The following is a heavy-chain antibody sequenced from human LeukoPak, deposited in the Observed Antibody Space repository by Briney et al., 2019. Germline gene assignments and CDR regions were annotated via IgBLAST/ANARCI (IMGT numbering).Heavy chain of an antibody. Sequence: SESLSLTCAVSGGSFSSSSYYWGWLRQPPGQGLEWIVSIYDSGSTYYNPSLKSRVTISVDTSKNQFSLKLSSVTAADTAVYYCARHWSSGWYWGQGTLVTVSS. CDR2: IYDSGST. D-gene: IGHD6-19*01. V-gene: IGHV4-39*01. CDR1: GGSFSSSSYY. J-gene: IGHJ4*02. CDR3: ARHWSSGWY.